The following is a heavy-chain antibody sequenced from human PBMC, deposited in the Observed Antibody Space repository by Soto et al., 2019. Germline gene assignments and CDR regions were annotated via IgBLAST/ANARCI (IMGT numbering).Heavy chain of an antibody. J-gene: IGHJ6*02. CDR2: ISNDGRLT. CDR3: ARRNNRHRYYYGLDV. V-gene: IGHV3-30*14. CDR1: GFTFSTYA. Sequence: GGSLRLSCAASGFTFSTYALHWVRQAPGKGLEWVAGISNDGRLTHSADSVKGRFTISRENSKNTVYLLMNSLTVEDTAMYYCARRNNRHRYYYGLDVWGQGTSVTVS.